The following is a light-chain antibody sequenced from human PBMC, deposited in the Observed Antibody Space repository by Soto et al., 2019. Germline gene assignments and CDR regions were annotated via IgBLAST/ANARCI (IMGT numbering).Light chain of an antibody. CDR2: AAS. V-gene: IGKV1-9*01. Sequence: IQMTQSPSTLSASVGDRVTITCRASQGISSYLAWYQQNPGKAPKLLIYAASTLQSGVPSRFSGSGSGTEFTLTISSLQPEDFATYYCQQLNSYPTFGGGTKVDIK. CDR1: QGISSY. J-gene: IGKJ4*01. CDR3: QQLNSYPT.